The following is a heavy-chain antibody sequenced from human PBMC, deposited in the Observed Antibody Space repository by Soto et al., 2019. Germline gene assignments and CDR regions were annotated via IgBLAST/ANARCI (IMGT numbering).Heavy chain of an antibody. D-gene: IGHD6-6*01. J-gene: IGHJ6*03. Sequence: ASVKVSCKASGYTFTSYDINWVRQATGQGLEWMGWMNPNSSNTGYAQKFQGRVTMTRNTSISTAYMELSSLRSEDTAVYYCAFRGPIAACPIGYYHYFIDVSGQRTTVTVSS. CDR2: MNPNSSNT. CDR1: GYTFTSYD. CDR3: AFRGPIAACPIGYYHYFIDV. V-gene: IGHV1-8*01.